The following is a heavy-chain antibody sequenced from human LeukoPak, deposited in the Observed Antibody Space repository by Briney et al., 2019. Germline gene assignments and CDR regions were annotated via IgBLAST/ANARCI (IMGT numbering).Heavy chain of an antibody. Sequence: ASVKVSCKASGYTFSDFYIHWVRQAPGRGLEWMAWINPNHGGTNFAQKFQGRVTVTRDTSISTAYMELRSLRSDDTAVYYCARALYHTFDYWGQGTLVTVSS. CDR1: GYTFSDFY. CDR3: ARALYHTFDY. V-gene: IGHV1-2*02. J-gene: IGHJ4*02. CDR2: INPNHGGT. D-gene: IGHD2-2*01.